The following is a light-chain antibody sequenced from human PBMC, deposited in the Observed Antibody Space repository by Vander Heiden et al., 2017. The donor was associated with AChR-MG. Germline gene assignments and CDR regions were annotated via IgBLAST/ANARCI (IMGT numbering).Light chain of an antibody. V-gene: IGLV1-40*01. CDR3: QSLDIAVHYWV. J-gene: IGLJ3*02. CDR1: SSNIGAGYD. Sequence: QSVLTQPPSVSRAPGQRVIISWSGSSSNIGAGYDVHWYQHLPGTAPRLLIRDHNTRPSGVPDRFSASKSGTSASLAIAGLQAEDEADYWCQSLDIAVHYWVFGGGTKLTVL. CDR2: DHN.